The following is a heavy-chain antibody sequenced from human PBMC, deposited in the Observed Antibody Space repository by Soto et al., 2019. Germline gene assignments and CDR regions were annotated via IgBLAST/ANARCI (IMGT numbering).Heavy chain of an antibody. Sequence: SVKVSCKASGGTFSSYTISWVRQAPGQGLEWMGRIIPILGIANYAQKFQGRVTITADKSTSTAYMELSSLRSEDTAVYYCGRESVKYSGYEPFDYWGQGTLVTVSS. CDR1: GGTFSSYT. J-gene: IGHJ4*02. CDR2: IIPILGIA. V-gene: IGHV1-69*02. CDR3: GRESVKYSGYEPFDY. D-gene: IGHD5-12*01.